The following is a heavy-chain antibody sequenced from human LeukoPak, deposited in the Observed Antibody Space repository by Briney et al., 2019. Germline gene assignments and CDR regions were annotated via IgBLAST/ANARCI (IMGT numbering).Heavy chain of an antibody. CDR2: ISGSGNST. J-gene: IGHJ4*02. V-gene: IGHV3-23*01. CDR3: ANFY. Sequence: GGSLRLSCAASGFTFSSYSMNWVRQAPGKGLEWISAISGSGNSTHYADTVKGRFTISRDNSKNMLYLQMNSLRVEDTAVYYCANFYWGQGARVTVSS. CDR1: GFTFSSYS.